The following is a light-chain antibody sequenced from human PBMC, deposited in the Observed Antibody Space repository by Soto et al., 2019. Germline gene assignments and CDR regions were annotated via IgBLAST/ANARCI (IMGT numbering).Light chain of an antibody. CDR1: QSISSS. J-gene: IGKJ2*01. CDR2: GAS. V-gene: IGKV3-15*01. Sequence: EIVMTQSPATLSVSPGERATLSCRASQSISSSLAWYQQKPGQAPRLLIYGASTRATGIPARFSGSGSGTEFTLTISSLQSEDFAVYYCQQYNNGPTYIFGQGTKLEIK. CDR3: QQYNNGPTYI.